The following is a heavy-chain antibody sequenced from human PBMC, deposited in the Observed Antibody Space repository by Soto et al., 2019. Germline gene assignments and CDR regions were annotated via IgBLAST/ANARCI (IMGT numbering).Heavy chain of an antibody. CDR2: ISSSSSTI. V-gene: IGHV3-48*02. J-gene: IGHJ4*02. CDR3: ARDSIGGGDC. Sequence: PGGSLRLSCAASGFTFSTYSMSWVRQAPGKGLEWLSFISSSSSTIYYADSVKGRFTISRDNAKNSLYLQMNSLRDKDTAVYYCARDSIGGGDCWGQGTLVTVSS. D-gene: IGHD2-21*01. CDR1: GFTFSTYS.